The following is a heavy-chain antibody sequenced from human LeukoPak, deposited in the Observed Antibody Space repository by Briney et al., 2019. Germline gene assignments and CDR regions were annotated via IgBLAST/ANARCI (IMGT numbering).Heavy chain of an antibody. D-gene: IGHD2-21*02. J-gene: IGHJ4*01. CDR1: GFTVSSTH. V-gene: IGHV3-23*01. Sequence: GGSLRLSCAASGFTVSSTHMNWVRQAPGKGLEWVSAVSGNGDTKDYVDSVKGRFTISRDNSRNTVHLQIDNLRTEDTAVYYCARGSTSTAPGWVYWGHGTPVTVSS. CDR2: VSGNGDTK. CDR3: ARGSTSTAPGWVY.